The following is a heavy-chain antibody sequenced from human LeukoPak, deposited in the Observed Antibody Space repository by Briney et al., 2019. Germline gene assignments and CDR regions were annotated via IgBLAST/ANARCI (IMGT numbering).Heavy chain of an antibody. CDR2: IVVGSGNT. D-gene: IGHD6-13*01. J-gene: IGHJ4*02. CDR1: GFTFTSSA. V-gene: IGHV1-58*02. Sequence: GTSVKVSCKACGFTFTSSAMQWVRQARGQRLEWIGWIVVGSGNTNYAQKLQGRVTMTTDTSTSTAYMELRSLRSDDTAVYYCARDVAAAGGEGDYWGQGTLVTVSS. CDR3: ARDVAAAGGEGDY.